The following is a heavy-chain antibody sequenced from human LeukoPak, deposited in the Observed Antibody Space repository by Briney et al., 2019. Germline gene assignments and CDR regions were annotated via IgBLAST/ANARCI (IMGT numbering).Heavy chain of an antibody. J-gene: IGHJ5*02. CDR2: ISGSGDST. D-gene: IGHD5-18*01. CDR1: GFTFGSYV. V-gene: IGHV3-23*01. Sequence: GGSLRLSCAASGFTFGSYVMTWVRQAPGKGLEWVSSISGSGDSTNYTDSVKGRFTISRDNSKNTLYLQMNSLRAEDTAIYYCAKVLFIQPCEFDPWGQGTLVTVSS. CDR3: AKVLFIQPCEFDP.